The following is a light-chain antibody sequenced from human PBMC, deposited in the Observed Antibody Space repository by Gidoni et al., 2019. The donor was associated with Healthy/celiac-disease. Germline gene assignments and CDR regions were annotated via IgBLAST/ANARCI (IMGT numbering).Light chain of an antibody. Sequence: DIVMTQSPDSLAVYLGERATINFKSSQSVLYSSNNKNYLAWYQQKPGQPPKLLIYWASTRESGVPDRFSGSGSGTDFTLTISSLQAEDVAVYYCQQYYSTPYTFXQXTKLEIK. V-gene: IGKV4-1*01. J-gene: IGKJ2*01. CDR3: QQYYSTPYT. CDR1: QSVLYSSNNKNY. CDR2: WAS.